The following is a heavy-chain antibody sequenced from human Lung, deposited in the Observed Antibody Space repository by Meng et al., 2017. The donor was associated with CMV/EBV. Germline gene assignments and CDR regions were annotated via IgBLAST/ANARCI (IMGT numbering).Heavy chain of an antibody. Sequence: GFNFNNYPMSWVRQAAGMGLEWVSGISPRGGSTYDADSVKGRFTISRDNSKNTLYLQMKSLRPEDTALYFCAGGGPAIFSPFDPWGQGTLVTVSS. J-gene: IGHJ5*02. D-gene: IGHD3-3*01. CDR2: ISPRGGST. CDR3: AGGGPAIFSPFDP. V-gene: IGHV3-23*01. CDR1: GFNFNNYP.